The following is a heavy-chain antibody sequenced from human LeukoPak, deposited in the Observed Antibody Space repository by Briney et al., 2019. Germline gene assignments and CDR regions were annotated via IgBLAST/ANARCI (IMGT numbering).Heavy chain of an antibody. J-gene: IGHJ4*02. D-gene: IGHD3-10*01. CDR1: GYTFTSYD. V-gene: IGHV1-8*01. CDR3: ARSITMVRGVPFY. Sequence: GASVKVSCKASGYTFTSYDINWVRQATGQGLEWMGWMNPNSGNTGYARKFQGRVTMTRNTSISTAYMELSSLRSEDTAVYYCARSITMVRGVPFYWGQGTLVTVSS. CDR2: MNPNSGNT.